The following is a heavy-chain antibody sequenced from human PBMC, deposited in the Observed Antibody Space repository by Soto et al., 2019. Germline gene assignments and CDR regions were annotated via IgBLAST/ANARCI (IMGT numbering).Heavy chain of an antibody. CDR3: ARACSSDSCYDGFEY. CDR2: IYTSGST. D-gene: IGHD2-2*01. Sequence: PSETLSLTCTVSGGSISSYYWSLIRQPAGKGLEWIGRIYTSGSTKYNPSLKTRVTMSVDTSKNHFSLKLSSVTAADTAVYYCARACSSDSCYDGFEYWGQGTTVTVSS. V-gene: IGHV4-4*07. CDR1: GGSISSYY. J-gene: IGHJ4*02.